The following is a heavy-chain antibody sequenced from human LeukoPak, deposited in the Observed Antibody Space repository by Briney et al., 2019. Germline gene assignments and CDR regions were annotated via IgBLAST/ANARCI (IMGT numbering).Heavy chain of an antibody. V-gene: IGHV3-23*01. J-gene: IGHJ4*02. CDR1: EFDFSSHA. CDR2: ISISGSKT. D-gene: IGHD3-22*01. CDR3: AKATYDSSGYAYFDF. Sequence: GGSLRLSCAASEFDFSSHAMTWVRQAPGKGLEWASAISISGSKTYYADSVKGRFTISRDNSKNTLYLQMNSLRAEDTAVYYCAKATYDSSGYAYFDFWGQGTLVTVSS.